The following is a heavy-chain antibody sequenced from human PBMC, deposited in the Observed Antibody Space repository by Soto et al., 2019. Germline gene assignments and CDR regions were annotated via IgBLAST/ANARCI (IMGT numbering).Heavy chain of an antibody. CDR2: INPSSGSA. D-gene: IGHD3-10*01. CDR3: SRGYSSSGVLDF. J-gene: IGHJ4*02. CDR1: GYIFTDYY. V-gene: IGHV1-2*04. Sequence: QVQLVQSGAEVKVPGASVKVSCKTSGYIFTDYYLHWLRQAPGQGLEWMGWINPSSGSAHSAQKFQGWVTMTRDRSISTASMELTRLTSDDSAVYYCSRGYSSSGVLDFWGQGTLVTVSS.